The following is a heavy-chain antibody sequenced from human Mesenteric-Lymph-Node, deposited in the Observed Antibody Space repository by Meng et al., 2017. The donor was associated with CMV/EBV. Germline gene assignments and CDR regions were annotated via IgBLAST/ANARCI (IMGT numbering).Heavy chain of an antibody. V-gene: IGHV4-61*05. CDR2: IYYSGST. CDR3: ARGPFWSGSEYFQH. Sequence: SETLSLTCTVSGGSISSSSYYWGWIRQPPGTGLVWIGYIYYSGSTNYNPSLKSRVTISVDTSKNQFSLKLSSVTAADTAVYYCARGPFWSGSEYFQHWGQGTLVTVSS. J-gene: IGHJ1*01. CDR1: GGSISSSSYY. D-gene: IGHD3-3*01.